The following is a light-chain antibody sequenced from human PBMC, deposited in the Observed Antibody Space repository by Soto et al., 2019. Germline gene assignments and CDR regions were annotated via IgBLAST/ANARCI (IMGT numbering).Light chain of an antibody. CDR3: QQYGSSGT. CDR1: QSVGNN. V-gene: IGKV3-20*01. J-gene: IGKJ1*01. Sequence: EIVMTPSPATLSVSPVERTTLSCRASQSVGNNLAWYQQKPGQAPRLLIYGASNRATGIPDRFSGSGSGTDFTLTISRLEPEDFAVYYCQQYGSSGTFGQGTKVDIK. CDR2: GAS.